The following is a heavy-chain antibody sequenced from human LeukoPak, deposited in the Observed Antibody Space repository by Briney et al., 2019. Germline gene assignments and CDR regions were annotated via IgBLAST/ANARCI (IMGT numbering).Heavy chain of an antibody. CDR2: ISSSSSTI. V-gene: IGHV3-48*01. Sequence: GGSLRLSCAASGFTFNTYGMIWVRQAPGKGLEWVSYISSSSSTITYADSVRGRFTISRDNAKNSLYLQMNSLRAEDTAVYYCARETVGIDYWGQGTLVTVSS. CDR3: ARETVGIDY. J-gene: IGHJ4*02. D-gene: IGHD4-23*01. CDR1: GFTFNTYG.